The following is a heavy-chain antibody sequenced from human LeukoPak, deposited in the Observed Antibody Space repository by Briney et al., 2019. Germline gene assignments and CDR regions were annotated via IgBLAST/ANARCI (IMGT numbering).Heavy chain of an antibody. CDR3: ARDGWSLGP. D-gene: IGHD2-8*01. Sequence: ASVKVSCKASGGTFSSYAISWVRQAPGQGPEWMGIINSSGGSTSYAQKFQGRVTLTADTSTSTVYMELRSLRSDDTAVYYCARDGWSLGPWGQGTLVTVSS. CDR2: INSSGGST. CDR1: GGTFSSYA. V-gene: IGHV1-46*01. J-gene: IGHJ5*02.